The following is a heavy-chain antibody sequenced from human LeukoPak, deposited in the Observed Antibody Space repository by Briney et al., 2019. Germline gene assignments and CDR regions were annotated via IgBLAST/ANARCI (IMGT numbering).Heavy chain of an antibody. J-gene: IGHJ4*02. CDR1: GFTFSSYW. CDR2: INSDGSST. CDR3: ARQLLWFGELFDY. D-gene: IGHD3-10*01. V-gene: IGHV3-74*01. Sequence: PGGSLRLSCAASGFTFSSYWMHWVRQAPGKGLVWVSRINSDGSSTTYADYVKGRFTISRDNAKNTLYLQMNSLRAEDTAVYYCARQLLWFGELFDYWGQGTLVTVSS.